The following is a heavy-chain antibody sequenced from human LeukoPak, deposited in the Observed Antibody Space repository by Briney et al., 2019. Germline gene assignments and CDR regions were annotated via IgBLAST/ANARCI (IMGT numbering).Heavy chain of an antibody. Sequence: GGSLRLSCAASGFTFSDYYMSWIRQAPGKGLEWVSYISSSGSTIYYADSVKGRFTISRDNAKNSLYLQMNSLRAEDTAVYYCARVEGYCSSTSCLGGYFDYGGQGTLVTVSS. CDR2: ISSSGSTI. D-gene: IGHD2-2*01. V-gene: IGHV3-11*01. CDR1: GFTFSDYY. CDR3: ARVEGYCSSTSCLGGYFDY. J-gene: IGHJ4*02.